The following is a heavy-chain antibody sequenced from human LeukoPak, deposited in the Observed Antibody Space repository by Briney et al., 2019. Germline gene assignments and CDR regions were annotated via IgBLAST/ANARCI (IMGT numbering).Heavy chain of an antibody. Sequence: GGSLRLSCAASGFTFSDYYMIWIRQAPGKGLEWVSYISTSGSTIYYADSVKGRFTISRDIAKNTLYLQMNSLRAEDTAVYYCARAQMGAPTDYWGQGTLVTVSS. CDR1: GFTFSDYY. D-gene: IGHD1-26*01. CDR3: ARAQMGAPTDY. J-gene: IGHJ4*02. V-gene: IGHV3-11*04. CDR2: ISTSGSTI.